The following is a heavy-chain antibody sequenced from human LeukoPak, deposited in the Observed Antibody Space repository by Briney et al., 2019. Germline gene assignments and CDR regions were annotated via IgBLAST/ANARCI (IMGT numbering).Heavy chain of an antibody. CDR2: TYYSGST. D-gene: IGHD3-22*01. V-gene: IGHV4-30-4*01. J-gene: IGHJ3*02. CDR1: GGSISSGDYY. Sequence: SQTLSLTCTVSGGSISSGDYYWSWIRQPPGKGLEWIGYTYYSGSTYYNPSLKSRVTISVDTSKNQFSLKLSSVTAADTAVYYCVRELTYYYDSSGYGDAFDIWGQGTMVTVSS. CDR3: VRELTYYYDSSGYGDAFDI.